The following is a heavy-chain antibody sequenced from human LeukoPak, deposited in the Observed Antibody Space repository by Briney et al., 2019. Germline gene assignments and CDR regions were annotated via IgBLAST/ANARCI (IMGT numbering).Heavy chain of an antibody. V-gene: IGHV5-51*01. CDR3: AKTGGADAFDI. J-gene: IGHJ3*02. CDR1: GYRFTSYW. Sequence: GASLKISCKGSGYRFTSYWIGWVRQMPGKGLEWMGTIYPGDSDTRYSPSFQGQVTISADKSNSTAYLQWSSLKASDTAMYYCAKTGGADAFDIWGQGTMVTVPS. D-gene: IGHD1-14*01. CDR2: IYPGDSDT.